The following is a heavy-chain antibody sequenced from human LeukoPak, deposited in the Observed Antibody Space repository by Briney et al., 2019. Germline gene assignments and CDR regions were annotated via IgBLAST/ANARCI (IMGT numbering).Heavy chain of an antibody. CDR3: ARGLGASGRYNYYYMDV. Sequence: SETLSLTCTVSGDSISSYYWTWIRQPAGKGLEWIGRMFTSGNPNYNPSLKGRLSMSVDTSKNQFPLKLTSVTAADTAVYYCARGLGASGRYNYYYMDVWGQGTTVTVSS. CDR2: MFTSGNP. J-gene: IGHJ6*03. V-gene: IGHV4-4*07. D-gene: IGHD1-26*01. CDR1: GDSISSYY.